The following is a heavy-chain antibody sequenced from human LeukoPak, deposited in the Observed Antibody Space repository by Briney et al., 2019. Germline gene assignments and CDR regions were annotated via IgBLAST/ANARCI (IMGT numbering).Heavy chain of an antibody. CDR1: GCTFSSNS. Sequence: RGSLRLSCAVSGCTFSSNSMNWVRQAPGEGLEWMSYISDSSNTIYYADSVKARFTISRDNSKNTLYLQMNSLRAEDTAVYYCARAYYDSSGYEGYYFDYWGQGTLVTVSS. D-gene: IGHD3-22*01. J-gene: IGHJ4*02. V-gene: IGHV3-48*01. CDR3: ARAYYDSSGYEGYYFDY. CDR2: ISDSSNTI.